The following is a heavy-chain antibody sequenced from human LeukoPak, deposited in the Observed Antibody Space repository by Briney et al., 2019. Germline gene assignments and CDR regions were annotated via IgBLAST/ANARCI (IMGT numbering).Heavy chain of an antibody. D-gene: IGHD6-19*01. CDR3: ARVHTSYSSGWYYFDY. CDR2: IYYSGST. J-gene: IGHJ4*02. CDR1: GGSISSYY. V-gene: IGHV4-59*01. Sequence: SETLSLTCTVSGGSISSYYWSWTRQPPGKGLEWIGYIYYSGSTNYNPSLKSRVTISVDTSKNQFSLKLSSVTAADTAVYYCARVHTSYSSGWYYFDYWGQGTLVTVSS.